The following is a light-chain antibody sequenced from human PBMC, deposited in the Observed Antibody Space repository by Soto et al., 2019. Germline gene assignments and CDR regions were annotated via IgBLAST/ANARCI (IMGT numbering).Light chain of an antibody. CDR1: QSLSNY. CDR2: AAS. CDR3: QQSYSTPRA. J-gene: IGKJ3*01. V-gene: IGKV1-39*01. Sequence: DIQMTQSPSSLSASVGDRVTITCRASQSLSNYLSWYQLKPGKAPKLLIYAASSLQSGVPSRFSGSGSGTDFTLTISSLQPEDFATYYCQQSYSTPRAFGPGTKVGIK.